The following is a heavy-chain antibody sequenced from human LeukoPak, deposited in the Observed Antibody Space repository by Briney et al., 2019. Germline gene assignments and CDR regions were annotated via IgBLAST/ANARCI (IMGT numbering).Heavy chain of an antibody. D-gene: IGHD2-8*02. CDR3: AREESGGYFDY. CDR1: GYTFTSYY. Sequence: AASVKVSCKASGYTFTSYYMHWVRQAPGQGLEWMGLINPNGTNTNYAQKFRGRVTMTRDTSTSTVYMDLSSLRSEDTAMYFCAREESGGYFDYWGQGTLVTVSS. J-gene: IGHJ4*02. V-gene: IGHV1-46*01. CDR2: INPNGTNT.